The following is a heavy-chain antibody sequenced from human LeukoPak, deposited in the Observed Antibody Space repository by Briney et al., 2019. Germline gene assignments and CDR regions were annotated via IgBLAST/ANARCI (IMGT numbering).Heavy chain of an antibody. CDR2: IYYSGST. J-gene: IGHJ6*02. CDR3: ARSSSSWYYYGMDV. V-gene: IGHV4-59*08. CDR1: GGSISSYY. Sequence: SETLSLTCTVSGGSISSYYWSWIRQPPGKGLEWIGYIYYSGSTNYNPSLKSRVTISVDTSKNQFSLKLSSVTAADTAVYYCARSSSSWYYYGMDVWGQGTTVTVSS. D-gene: IGHD6-13*01.